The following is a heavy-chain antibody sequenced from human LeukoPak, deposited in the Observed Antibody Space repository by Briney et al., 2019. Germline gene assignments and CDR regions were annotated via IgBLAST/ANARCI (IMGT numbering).Heavy chain of an antibody. CDR1: GFTFSSYW. CDR3: ASGTNYYDSSGHYVRGKNFDY. Sequence: GGSLRLSCAASGFTFSSYWMSWVRQAPGKGLEWVANIKQDGSEKYYVDSVKGRFTISRDNAKNTLYLQMNSLRAEDTAVYYCASGTNYYDSSGHYVRGKNFDYWGQGTLVTVSS. V-gene: IGHV3-7*01. CDR2: IKQDGSEK. J-gene: IGHJ4*02. D-gene: IGHD3-22*01.